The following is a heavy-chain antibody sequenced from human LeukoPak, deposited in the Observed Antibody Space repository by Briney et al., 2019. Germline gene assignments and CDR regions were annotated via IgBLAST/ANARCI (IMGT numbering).Heavy chain of an antibody. Sequence: SETLSLTCTVSDGSISSFYWTWIRQSPGKGLEWIGYIFYGGNTNYNPSLKSRVTMSMDTSKSQFSLILTSVTAADTAVYYCASGTIFGVIAPSSFHRWGRGALVTVSS. D-gene: IGHD3-3*01. CDR2: IFYGGNT. CDR1: DGSISSFY. V-gene: IGHV4-59*12. J-gene: IGHJ5*02. CDR3: ASGTIFGVIAPSSFHR.